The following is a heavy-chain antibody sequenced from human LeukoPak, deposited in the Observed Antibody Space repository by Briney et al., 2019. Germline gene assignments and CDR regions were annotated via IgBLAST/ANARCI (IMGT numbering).Heavy chain of an antibody. J-gene: IGHJ6*03. CDR3: ARAYSSSWYYMDV. D-gene: IGHD6-13*01. CDR2: IYYSGST. CDR1: GGSISSSSYY. Sequence: SETLSLTCTVSGGSISSSSYYWGWIRQPPGKGLEWIGSIYYSGSTYYNPSHKSRVTISVDTSKNQFSLKLSSVTAADTAVYYCARAYSSSWYYMDVWGKGTTVTISS. V-gene: IGHV4-39*01.